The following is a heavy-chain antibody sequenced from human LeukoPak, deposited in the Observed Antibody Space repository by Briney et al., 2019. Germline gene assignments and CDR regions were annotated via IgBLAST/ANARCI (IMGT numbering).Heavy chain of an antibody. CDR1: GFTFSSYG. D-gene: IGHD2-15*01. Sequence: GGSLRLSCAASGFTFSSYGMHWVRQAPGKGLEWVAFIRYDGSNKYYADSVKGRFTISRDNSKNTLYLQMNSLRAEDTAVYYCAKRPTSTWWTSDYWGQGTLVTVSS. CDR2: IRYDGSNK. J-gene: IGHJ4*02. CDR3: AKRPTSTWWTSDY. V-gene: IGHV3-30*02.